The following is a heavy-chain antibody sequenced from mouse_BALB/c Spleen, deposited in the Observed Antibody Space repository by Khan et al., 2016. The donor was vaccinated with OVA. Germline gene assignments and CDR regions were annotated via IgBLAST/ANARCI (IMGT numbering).Heavy chain of an antibody. D-gene: IGHD1-1*01. CDR3: ARSVLLRPPFDY. Sequence: EVQLQESGPGLVKPSQSLSLTCTVTGYSITSDYAWNWIRQFPGNKLEWMGCIRYSGSTSYNPSLKSRISITRDTSKNQFFLQLKSVTTEDTATYCGARSVLLRPPFDYWGQGTTLTVSS. CDR2: IRYSGST. V-gene: IGHV3-2*02. J-gene: IGHJ2*01. CDR1: GYSITSDYA.